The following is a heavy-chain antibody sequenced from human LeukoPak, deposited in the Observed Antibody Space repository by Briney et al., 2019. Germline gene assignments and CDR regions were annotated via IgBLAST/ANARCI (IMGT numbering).Heavy chain of an antibody. CDR2: VQAKASGGAT. CDR3: PRAPHPRCSSSGCYLDY. J-gene: IGHJ4*02. CDR1: GFTIGDYA. D-gene: IGHD2-2*01. Sequence: GGSLRLSCSTSGFTIGDYAMSWVRQAPGKGLEWVGFVQAKASGGATEYAASVKGRFSISRDDSQSIANLQMNDLKTEDTAVYYCPRAPHPRCSSSGCYLDYWGQGTLVTVSS. V-gene: IGHV3-49*04.